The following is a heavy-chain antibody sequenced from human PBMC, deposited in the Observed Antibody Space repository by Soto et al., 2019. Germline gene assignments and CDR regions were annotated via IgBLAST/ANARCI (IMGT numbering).Heavy chain of an antibody. Sequence: QVQLQQWGAGLLKPSETLSLTCAVYGGSFSGYYWTWIRQSPEKGLEWIGEVNHSGTTYYNPSLKTRVTISVHTPKNQFSLKMSSVTAADTAVYYCARDPIGGGAPYYCDHWGQGTLVTVSS. CDR1: GGSFSGYY. CDR3: ARDPIGGGAPYYCDH. CDR2: VNHSGTT. J-gene: IGHJ4*02. D-gene: IGHD3-16*01. V-gene: IGHV4-34*01.